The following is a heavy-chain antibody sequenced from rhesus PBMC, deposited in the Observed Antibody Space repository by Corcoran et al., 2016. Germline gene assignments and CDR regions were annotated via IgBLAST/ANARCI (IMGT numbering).Heavy chain of an antibody. CDR2: VFGGTVNN. V-gene: IGHV4S16*01. J-gene: IGHJ2*01. D-gene: IGHD2-33*01. CDR3: ARYLRGGLWYLDL. Sequence: QVQLHESGPGLVNPSATLSLTCVVSGGSIIYNYWGLLRQSPGQGQAGLGTVFGGTVNNNTNPSLKSRITISIDPSTNQLSLRLTSVTAADTAVYFCARYLRGGLWYLDLWGPGTPI. CDR1: GGSIIYNY.